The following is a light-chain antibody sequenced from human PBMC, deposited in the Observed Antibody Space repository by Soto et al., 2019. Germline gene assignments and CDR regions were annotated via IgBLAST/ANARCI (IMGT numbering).Light chain of an antibody. J-gene: IGKJ1*01. Sequence: EIVLTQSPATLSLSPGERATXSCRASQSVSSYLAWYQQKPGQAPRLLIYDASNRATGIPARFSGSGSGTDFTLTISSLEPEDFAVYYCQQRSNWLRPWTFGQGTKVEIK. CDR3: QQRSNWLRPWT. V-gene: IGKV3-11*01. CDR1: QSVSSY. CDR2: DAS.